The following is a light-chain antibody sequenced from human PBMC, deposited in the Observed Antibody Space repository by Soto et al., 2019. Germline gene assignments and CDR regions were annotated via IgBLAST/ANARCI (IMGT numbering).Light chain of an antibody. CDR1: QSVSSSY. Sequence: EIVLTQSPGTLSLSPGERATLSCRASQSVSSSYLAWYQQKPGQAPRLLIYGASSRATGIRDRFSGSGSATDFSLTISRLEPEDFAAYYCQQYGSSPRTFGQGTRLEIK. V-gene: IGKV3-20*01. J-gene: IGKJ5*01. CDR2: GAS. CDR3: QQYGSSPRT.